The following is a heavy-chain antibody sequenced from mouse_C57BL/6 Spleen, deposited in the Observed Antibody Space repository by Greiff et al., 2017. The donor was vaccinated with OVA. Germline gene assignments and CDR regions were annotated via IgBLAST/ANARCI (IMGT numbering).Heavy chain of an antibody. V-gene: IGHV1-76*01. CDR1: GYTFTDYY. J-gene: IGHJ4*01. CDR3: VLRRDYAIDY. CDR2: IYPGSGNT. D-gene: IGHD2-12*01. Sequence: VKLMESGAELVRPGASVKLSCKASGYTFTDYYINWVKQRPGQGLEWIARIYPGSGNTYYNEKFKGKATLTAEKSSSTAYMQLSSLPSEDSAVYFSVLRRDYAIDYWGQGTSVTVSS.